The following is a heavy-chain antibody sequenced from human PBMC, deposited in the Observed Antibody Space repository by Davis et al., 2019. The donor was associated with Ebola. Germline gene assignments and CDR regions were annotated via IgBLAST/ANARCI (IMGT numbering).Heavy chain of an antibody. CDR2: IIPILGIA. V-gene: IGHV1-69*04. Sequence: SVQVSCKASGGTFSSYAISWVRQAPGQGLEWMGRIIPILGIANYAQKFQGRVTITADKSTSTAYMELSSLRSEDTAVYYCAIYASPQRARLYYYYGMDVWGQGTTVTVSS. D-gene: IGHD5/OR15-5a*01. CDR3: AIYASPQRARLYYYYGMDV. J-gene: IGHJ6*02. CDR1: GGTFSSYA.